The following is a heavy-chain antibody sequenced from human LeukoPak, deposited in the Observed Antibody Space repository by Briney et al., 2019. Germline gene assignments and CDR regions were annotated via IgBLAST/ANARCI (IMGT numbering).Heavy chain of an antibody. Sequence: GGSLRLSCAASGFTFSGSAMHWVRQASGKGLEWVGRIRSKANSYATTYAASVKGRFTISRDDSKNTAYLQMNSLKTEDTAVYHCTRRTVAGNYYYMDVWGKGTTVTVSS. J-gene: IGHJ6*03. CDR2: IRSKANSYAT. V-gene: IGHV3-73*01. CDR3: TRRTVAGNYYYMDV. D-gene: IGHD6-19*01. CDR1: GFTFSGSA.